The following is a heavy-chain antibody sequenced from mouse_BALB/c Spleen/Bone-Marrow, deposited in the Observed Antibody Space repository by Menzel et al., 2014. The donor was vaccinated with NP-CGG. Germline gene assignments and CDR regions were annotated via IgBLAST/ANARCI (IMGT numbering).Heavy chain of an antibody. V-gene: IGHV1-80*01. J-gene: IGHJ3*01. D-gene: IGHD2-2*01. CDR1: GYALSTYW. CDR3: AKVTTGFAY. Sequence: QVQLKQSGAELVRPGSSVKISCKASGYALSTYWMTWVKQRPGQGLEWIGQIYPGDGETKYNGKFKGKATLTADKSSSTAYMQLSSLTSEGSAVYFCAKVTTGFAYWGQGTLVTVSA. CDR2: IYPGDGET.